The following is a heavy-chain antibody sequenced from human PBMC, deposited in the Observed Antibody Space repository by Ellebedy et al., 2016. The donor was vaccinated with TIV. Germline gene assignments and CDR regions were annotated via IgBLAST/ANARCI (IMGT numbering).Heavy chain of an antibody. CDR1: GFTFNSYA. Sequence: GESLKISCVASGFTFNSYAMSWVRQAPGKGLEWVSSLSASGGSTYYADSVKGRFTISRDNSKNTLYLQMNSLRAEDTAVYYCARLGVIAAAGASDYWGQGTLVIVSS. CDR2: LSASGGST. D-gene: IGHD6-13*01. V-gene: IGHV3-23*01. J-gene: IGHJ4*02. CDR3: ARLGVIAAAGASDY.